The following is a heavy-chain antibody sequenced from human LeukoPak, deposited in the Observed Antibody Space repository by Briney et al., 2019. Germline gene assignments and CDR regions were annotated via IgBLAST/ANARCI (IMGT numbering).Heavy chain of an antibody. J-gene: IGHJ4*02. CDR3: AREGQSRLPYFDY. D-gene: IGHD2-15*01. CDR2: IIPIFGTA. V-gene: IGHV1-69*05. Sequence: GASVKVSCKASGYTFTGYYMHWVRQAPGQGLEWMGGIIPIFGTANYAQKFQGRVTITTDESTSTAYMELSSLRSEDTAVYYCAREGQSRLPYFDYWGQGTLVTVSS. CDR1: GYTFTGYY.